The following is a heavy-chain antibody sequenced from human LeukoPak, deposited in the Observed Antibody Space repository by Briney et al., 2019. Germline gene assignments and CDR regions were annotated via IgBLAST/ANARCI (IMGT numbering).Heavy chain of an antibody. D-gene: IGHD2-2*01. Sequence: SETLSLTCTVSGGSISSSSYYWGWIRQPPGKGLEWIGSIYYSGSTYYNPSLKSRVTISVDTSKNQFSLKLSSVTAADTAVYYCARTEVPAALFESWFDPWGQGTLVTVSS. V-gene: IGHV4-39*07. CDR3: ARTEVPAALFESWFDP. CDR2: IYYSGST. CDR1: GGSISSSSYY. J-gene: IGHJ5*02.